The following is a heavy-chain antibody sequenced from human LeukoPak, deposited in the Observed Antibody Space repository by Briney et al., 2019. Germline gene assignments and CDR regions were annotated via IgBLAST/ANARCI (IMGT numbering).Heavy chain of an antibody. J-gene: IGHJ4*02. V-gene: IGHV4-39*07. CDR2: IYYSGST. D-gene: IGHD5-18*01. Sequence: SETLSLTCTVSGGSISSSSYYWGWIRQSPGKGLEWIGSIYYSGSTYYNPSLKSRVTISVDTSKNQFSLKLSSVTAADTAVYYCAWGDGYSYGFWVNWGQGTLVTVSS. CDR1: GGSISSSSYY. CDR3: AWGDGYSYGFWVN.